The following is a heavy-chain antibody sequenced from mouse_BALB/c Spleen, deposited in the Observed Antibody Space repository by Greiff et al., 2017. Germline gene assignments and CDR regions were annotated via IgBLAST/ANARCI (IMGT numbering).Heavy chain of an antibody. J-gene: IGHJ3*01. CDR1: GYTFTDYE. Sequence: QVQLQQSGAELVRPGASVTLSCKASGYTFTDYEMHWVKQTPVHGLEWIGAIDPETGGTAYNQKFKGKATLTADKSSSTAYMELRSLTSEDSAVYCCTREGTRAWFAYWGQGTLVTVSA. D-gene: IGHD3-3*01. CDR2: IDPETGGT. CDR3: TREGTRAWFAY. V-gene: IGHV1-15*01.